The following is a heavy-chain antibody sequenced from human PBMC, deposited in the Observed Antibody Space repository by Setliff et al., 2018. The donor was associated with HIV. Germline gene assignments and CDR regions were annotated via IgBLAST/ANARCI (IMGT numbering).Heavy chain of an antibody. D-gene: IGHD3-22*01. V-gene: IGHV1-18*01. CDR1: GYTFSSYG. Sequence: ASVKVSCKASGYTFSSYGISWVRQAPGQGPEWVGWVSGYNGDTNYAQNLRGRVTVTTDTSTTTAYMELRSLTSDDTAMYYCARDPPGNPWFFDYWGPGTLVTVSS. J-gene: IGHJ4*02. CDR2: VSGYNGDT. CDR3: ARDPPGNPWFFDY.